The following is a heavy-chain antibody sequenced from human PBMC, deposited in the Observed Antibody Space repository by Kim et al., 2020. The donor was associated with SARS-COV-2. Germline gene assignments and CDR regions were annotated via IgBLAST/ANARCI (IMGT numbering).Heavy chain of an antibody. CDR3: AREGSSGCLDY. Sequence: NDYAVSVKSRITINPDTSKNQFSLQLNSVTPEDTAVYYCAREGSSGCLDYWGQGTLVTVSS. D-gene: IGHD6-19*01. J-gene: IGHJ4*02. CDR2: N. V-gene: IGHV6-1*01.